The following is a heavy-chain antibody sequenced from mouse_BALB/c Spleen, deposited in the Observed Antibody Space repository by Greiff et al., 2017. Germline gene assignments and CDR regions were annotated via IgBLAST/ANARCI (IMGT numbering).Heavy chain of an antibody. D-gene: IGHD1-1*01. V-gene: IGHV3-2*02. CDR3: ARSGYYGGFAY. CDR1: GYSITSDYA. J-gene: IGHJ3*01. CDR2: ISYSGST. Sequence: EVKLQESGPGLVKPSQSLSLTCTVTGYSITSDYAWNWIRQFPGNKLEWMGYISYSGSTSYNPSLKSRISITRDTSKNQFFLQLNSVTTEDTATYYCARSGYYGGFAYWGQGTLVTVSA.